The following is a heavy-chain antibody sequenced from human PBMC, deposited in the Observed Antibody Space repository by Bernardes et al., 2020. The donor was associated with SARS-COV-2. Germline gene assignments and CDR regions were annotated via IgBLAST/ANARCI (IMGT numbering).Heavy chain of an antibody. CDR2: IGLNGAT. V-gene: IGHV3-23*01. Sequence: GGSLRLSCAVSGFTFNSYAMSWVRQAPGKGLEWVSGIGLNGATYYGDAVKGRFTISRDLSKNMLYLQMNSLGAEDTAVYYCAKSLRGPGDNYWGQGTLVTVSS. D-gene: IGHD3-10*01. CDR1: GFTFNSYA. CDR3: AKSLRGPGDNY. J-gene: IGHJ4*02.